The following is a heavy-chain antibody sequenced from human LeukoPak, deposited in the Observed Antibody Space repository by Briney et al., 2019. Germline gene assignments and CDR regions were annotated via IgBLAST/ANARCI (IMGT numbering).Heavy chain of an antibody. D-gene: IGHD6-19*01. CDR2: IYYSGST. Sequence: SETLSLTCTVSGGSISSYYWSWIRQPPGKGLEWIGYIYYSGSTNYNPSLKCRVTISVDTSKNQFSLKLSSVTAADTAVYYCARRGSGSWWVFDYWGQGTLVTVSS. V-gene: IGHV4-59*01. CDR3: ARRGSGSWWVFDY. J-gene: IGHJ4*02. CDR1: GGSISSYY.